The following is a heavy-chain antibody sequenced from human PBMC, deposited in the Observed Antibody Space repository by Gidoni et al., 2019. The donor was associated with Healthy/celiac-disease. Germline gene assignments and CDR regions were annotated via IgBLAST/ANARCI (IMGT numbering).Heavy chain of an antibody. Sequence: EVQLVESGGGLVKPGGSLRLSCDASGLTFSTAWMSWVRQAPGKGLEWVGRIKSKTDGGTTDYAAPVKGRFTISRDDSKNTLYLQMNSLKTEDTAVYYCTTILNYYDSSGYYYFDYWGQGTLVTVSS. V-gene: IGHV3-15*01. J-gene: IGHJ4*02. CDR2: IKSKTDGGTT. D-gene: IGHD3-22*01. CDR3: TTILNYYDSSGYYYFDY. CDR1: GLTFSTAW.